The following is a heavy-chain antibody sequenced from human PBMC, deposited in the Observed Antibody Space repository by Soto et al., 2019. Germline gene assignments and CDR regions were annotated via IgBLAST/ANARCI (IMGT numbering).Heavy chain of an antibody. D-gene: IGHD2-15*01. Sequence: SETLSLTCTVSSGSISSTIYSWDWIRQPPGKGLEWIGSIFYSGSTYYNPSLKSRVTISVDTSKNQFSLTLTSVTAADTAVYCCARQCRGVTCNWFVPWGQGTLVTVSS. V-gene: IGHV4-39*01. CDR2: IFYSGST. J-gene: IGHJ5*02. CDR3: ARQCRGVTCNWFVP. CDR1: SGSISSTIYS.